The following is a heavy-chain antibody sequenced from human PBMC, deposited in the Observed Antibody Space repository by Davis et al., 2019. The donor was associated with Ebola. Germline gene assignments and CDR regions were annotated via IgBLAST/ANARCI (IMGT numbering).Heavy chain of an antibody. CDR3: AKDRGGYSHLYFFDY. D-gene: IGHD3-22*01. CDR2: ISGSGGST. J-gene: IGHJ4*02. CDR1: GFTFSSYA. Sequence: GESLKISCAASGFTFSSYAMSWVRQAPGKGLEWVSAISGSGGSTYYADSVKGRFTISRDNSKNTLYLQMNSLRAEDTAVHYCAKDRGGYSHLYFFDYWGQGTLVTVSS. V-gene: IGHV3-23*01.